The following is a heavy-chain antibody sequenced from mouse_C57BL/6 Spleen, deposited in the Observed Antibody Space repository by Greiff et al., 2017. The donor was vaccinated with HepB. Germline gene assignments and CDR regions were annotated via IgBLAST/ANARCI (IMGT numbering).Heavy chain of an antibody. J-gene: IGHJ4*01. CDR1: GYTFTSYW. CDR2: IYPSDSET. CDR3: ARGGYDGGSYAMDY. D-gene: IGHD2-2*01. Sequence: QVQLQQPGAELVRPGSSVKLSCKASGYTFTSYWMDWVKQRPGQGLEWIGNIYPSDSETHYNQKFKYKATLTVDKSSSTAYMQLSSLTSEDSAVYYCARGGYDGGSYAMDYWGQGTSVTVSS. V-gene: IGHV1-61*01.